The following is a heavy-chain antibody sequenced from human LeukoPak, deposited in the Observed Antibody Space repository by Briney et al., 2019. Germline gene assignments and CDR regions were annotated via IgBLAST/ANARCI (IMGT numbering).Heavy chain of an antibody. V-gene: IGHV3-9*01. J-gene: IGHJ6*02. CDR2: ISWNSGSI. D-gene: IGHD5-12*01. CDR1: GFTFDDYA. Sequence: GGSLRLSCAASGFTFDDYAMHWVRQAPGKGLEWVSGISWNSGSIGYADSVKGRFTISRDNAKNSLYLQMNSLRAEDTALYYCAKDLYSGYSLYYGMDVWGQGTTVTVSS. CDR3: AKDLYSGYSLYYGMDV.